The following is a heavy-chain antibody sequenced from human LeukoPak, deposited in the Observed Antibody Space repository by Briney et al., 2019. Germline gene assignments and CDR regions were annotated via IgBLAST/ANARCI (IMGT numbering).Heavy chain of an antibody. J-gene: IGHJ4*02. Sequence: GGSLRLPCAASGFTFSSYWMHYVRQPPGKARVDVSRLYSDGSSTSYADSVKGRFYISRDNAKTTLYLQMHSLRAEDTAVYYCGNLDTPMGYWGQGTLVTVSS. CDR2: LYSDGSST. CDR1: GFTFSSYW. CDR3: GNLDTPMGY. D-gene: IGHD5-18*01. V-gene: IGHV3-74*01.